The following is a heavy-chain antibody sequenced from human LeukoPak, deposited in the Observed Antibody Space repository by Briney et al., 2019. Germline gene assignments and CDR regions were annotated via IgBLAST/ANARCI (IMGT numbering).Heavy chain of an antibody. J-gene: IGHJ4*02. CDR1: GFTFSSYG. CDR3: ARERTRYFDWLPNHFDY. D-gene: IGHD3-9*01. Sequence: SGGSLRLSCAASGFTFSSYGMHWVRQAPGKGLEWVAFIRYDGSNKYYADSVKGRFTISRDNSKNTLYLQMNSLRAEDTAVYYCARERTRYFDWLPNHFDYWGQGTLVTVSS. V-gene: IGHV3-30*02. CDR2: IRYDGSNK.